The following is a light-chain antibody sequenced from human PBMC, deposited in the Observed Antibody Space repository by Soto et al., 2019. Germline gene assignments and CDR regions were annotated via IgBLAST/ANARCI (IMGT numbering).Light chain of an antibody. V-gene: IGKV3D-7*01. CDR3: QQDYNLPWT. CDR1: QSVSSSY. J-gene: IGKJ1*01. CDR2: GAS. Sequence: PGERVTLSCRASQSVSSSYLTWYQQKPSQAPRLLIYGASTRATSIPARFSGSGSGTDFTLTISSLQPEDFAVYYCQQDYNLPWTFGQGTKVEIK.